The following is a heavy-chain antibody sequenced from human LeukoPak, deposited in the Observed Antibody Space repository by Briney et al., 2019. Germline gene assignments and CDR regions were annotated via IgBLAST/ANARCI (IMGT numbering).Heavy chain of an antibody. J-gene: IGHJ4*02. CDR3: ARGPYSSDAGY. Sequence: SETLSLTCAVYGGSFTSYYWSWIRQPPGKGLEWIGEISHTGHTNYNPSLKSRVTMSVETSKNQLSLILNSVTAADTAVYYCARGPYSSDAGYWGQGTLVTVSS. CDR2: ISHTGHT. D-gene: IGHD6-25*01. V-gene: IGHV4-34*01. CDR1: GGSFTSYY.